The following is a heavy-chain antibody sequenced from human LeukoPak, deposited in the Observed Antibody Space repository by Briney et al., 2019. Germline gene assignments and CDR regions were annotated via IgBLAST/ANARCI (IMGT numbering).Heavy chain of an antibody. D-gene: IGHD3-22*01. CDR1: GFTFSSYG. CDR3: ARGTSKYDSSGYYYYDY. J-gene: IGHJ4*02. V-gene: IGHV3-23*01. Sequence: GGSLRLSCAASGFTFSSYGMSWVRQAPGKGLEWVSAISGSGGSTYYADSVKGRFTISRDNSKNMLYLQMNSLRAEDTAVYYCARGTSKYDSSGYYYYDYWGQGTLVTVSS. CDR2: ISGSGGST.